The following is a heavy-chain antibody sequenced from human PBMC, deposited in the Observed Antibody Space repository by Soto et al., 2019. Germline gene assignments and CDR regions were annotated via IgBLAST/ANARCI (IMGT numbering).Heavy chain of an antibody. Sequence: GGSLRLSCAASGFTFSSYAMSWVRQAPGKGLEWVSAISGSGGSTYYADSVKGRFTISRDNSKNTLYLQMNSLRAEDTAVYYCAKGSLDVDIVDLRGSIYAGKYYYMDVWGKGTTVTVSS. CDR3: AKGSLDVDIVDLRGSIYAGKYYYMDV. CDR2: ISGSGGST. D-gene: IGHD5-12*01. V-gene: IGHV3-23*01. CDR1: GFTFSSYA. J-gene: IGHJ6*03.